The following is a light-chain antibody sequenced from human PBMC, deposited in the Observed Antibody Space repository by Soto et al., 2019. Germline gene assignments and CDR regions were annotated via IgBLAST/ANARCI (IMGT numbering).Light chain of an antibody. CDR1: QSVSSSY. CDR3: QQYGSSPPYT. CDR2: GAS. J-gene: IGKJ1*01. Sequence: EIVLTQSPGTLSLSPGERATLSCRASQSVSSSYLAWYQQKPGQAPRLLIYGASSRATGIPGRFSGSGSGTDFTLTISRLEPEDFVVYYCQQYGSSPPYTFGQGTKV. V-gene: IGKV3-20*01.